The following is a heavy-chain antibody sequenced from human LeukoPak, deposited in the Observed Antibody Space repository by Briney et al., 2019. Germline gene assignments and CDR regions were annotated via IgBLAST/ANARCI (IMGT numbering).Heavy chain of an antibody. CDR3: ARAFSTTALDY. D-gene: IGHD4-17*01. Sequence: GGSLRLSCAASGFTFSYYGMHWVRQAPGKGLEWVAVISYDGSNKSYADSVKGRFTISRDNSKNTLYLQMNTLRAEDTAVYYCARAFSTTALDYWGQGTLVTVSS. V-gene: IGHV3-30*03. CDR1: GFTFSYYG. CDR2: ISYDGSNK. J-gene: IGHJ4*02.